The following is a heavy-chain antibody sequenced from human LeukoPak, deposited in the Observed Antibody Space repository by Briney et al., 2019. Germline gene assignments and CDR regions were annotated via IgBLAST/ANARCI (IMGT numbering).Heavy chain of an antibody. CDR2: IYYSGIT. D-gene: IGHD3-3*01. V-gene: IGHV4-59*01. J-gene: IGHJ5*02. CDR3: ARGGGYDFWSGYYWVYNWFDP. Sequence: SETLSLTCTVSGGSINSYYWSWIRQPPGKTLEWIGFIYYSGITKNNPSLKSRVTISVDTSKNQFSLKLSSVTAADTAVYYCARGGGYDFWSGYYWVYNWFDPWGQGTLVTVSS. CDR1: GGSINSYY.